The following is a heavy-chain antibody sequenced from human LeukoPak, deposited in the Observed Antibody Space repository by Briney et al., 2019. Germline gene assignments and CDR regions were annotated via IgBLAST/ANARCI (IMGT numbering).Heavy chain of an antibody. CDR1: GFTFSSYA. CDR3: ATHSDRYCSSTSCSSAFDI. V-gene: IGHV3-23*01. Sequence: GGSLRLSCAASGFTFSSYAMSWVRQAPGKGLEWVSAISGSGGSTYYADSVKGRFTISRDNSKNTLYLQMNSLRAEDTAVYYCATHSDRYCSSTSCSSAFDIWGQGTMVTVSS. CDR2: ISGSGGST. J-gene: IGHJ3*02. D-gene: IGHD2-2*01.